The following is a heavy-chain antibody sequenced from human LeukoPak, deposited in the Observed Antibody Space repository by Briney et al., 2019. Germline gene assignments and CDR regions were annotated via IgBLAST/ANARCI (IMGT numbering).Heavy chain of an antibody. D-gene: IGHD3-22*01. CDR3: AKNRELHFFGYSDY. V-gene: IGHV3-7*03. Sequence: GGSLRLSCTASGFTFSNFWMGWVRQAPGKGLEWVANIKQDETEKFYLGSVKGRFTISRDNSKNILYLQMSSLRAEDTAVYYCAKNRELHFFGYSDYWGQGTLVTVSS. CDR1: GFTFSNFW. J-gene: IGHJ4*02. CDR2: IKQDETEK.